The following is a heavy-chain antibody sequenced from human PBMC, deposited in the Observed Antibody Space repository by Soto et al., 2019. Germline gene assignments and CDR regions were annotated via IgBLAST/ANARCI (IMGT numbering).Heavy chain of an antibody. V-gene: IGHV1-3*01. D-gene: IGHD2-2*01. CDR3: ASDRGYCSSSSCPPPTNWFDP. Sequence: QVQLVQSGAEVKKPGASVKVSCKASGYTFTSYAMHWVRQAPGQRLEWMGWINAGNGNTKYSQKSLGKVTITRDTYERTPYMELSSLRPEDTAVYYCASDRGYCSSSSCPPPTNWFDPWGQGTLVTVSS. CDR2: INAGNGNT. CDR1: GYTFTSYA. J-gene: IGHJ5*02.